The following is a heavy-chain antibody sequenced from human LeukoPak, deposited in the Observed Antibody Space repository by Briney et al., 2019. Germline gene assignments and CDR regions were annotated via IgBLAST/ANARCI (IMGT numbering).Heavy chain of an antibody. D-gene: IGHD3-16*01. J-gene: IGHJ4*02. CDR1: GYTFTSYD. V-gene: IGHV1-8*03. CDR2: MNPNSGNT. Sequence: RASVKVSCKASGYTFTSYDINWVRQATGQGLEWMGWMNPNSGNTGYAQKFQGRVTVTRNTSISTAYMELSSLRSEDTAVYYCARDSVITFGGVTDYWGQGTLVTVSS. CDR3: ARDSVITFGGVTDY.